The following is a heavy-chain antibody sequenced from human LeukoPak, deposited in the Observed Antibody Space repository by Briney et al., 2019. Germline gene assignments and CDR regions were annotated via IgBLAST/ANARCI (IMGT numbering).Heavy chain of an antibody. CDR3: ARPHRNSGYDY. CDR2: INAGNGNT. J-gene: IGHJ4*02. CDR1: GFTFSSYA. Sequence: GGSLRLSCAASGFTFSSYAMHWVRQAPGKGLEWVGWINAGNGNTKYSQKFQGRVTITRDTSASTAYMELSSLRSEDTAVYYCARPHRNSGYDYWGQGTLVTVSS. D-gene: IGHD5-12*01. V-gene: IGHV1-3*01.